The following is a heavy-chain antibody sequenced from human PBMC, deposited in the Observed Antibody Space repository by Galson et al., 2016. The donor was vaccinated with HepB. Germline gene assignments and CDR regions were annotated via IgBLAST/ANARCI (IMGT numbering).Heavy chain of an antibody. CDR3: ARDSPIWD. J-gene: IGHJ4*02. CDR2: INEDGRKT. D-gene: IGHD3-9*01. CDR1: GFIFTKYW. V-gene: IGHV3-7*03. Sequence: SLRLSCAASGFIFTKYWMAWVRQAPGKGLEWVANINEDGRKTYYGDSVKGRFTISRDNSKSTLYLQMNSLRVEDTAMYYCARDSPIWDWGQGTLVTVSS.